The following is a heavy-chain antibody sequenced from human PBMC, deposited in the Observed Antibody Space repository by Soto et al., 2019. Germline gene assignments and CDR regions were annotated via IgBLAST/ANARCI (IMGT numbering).Heavy chain of an antibody. CDR2: INHSGST. CDR1: GGSFSGYY. J-gene: IGHJ6*02. CDR3: ARDSGEAGTAMDV. V-gene: IGHV4-34*01. D-gene: IGHD6-19*01. Sequence: SETLSLTCAVYGGSFSGYYWSWIRQPPGKGLEWIGEINHSGSTNYNPSLKSRVTISVDTSKSQFSLKLSSVTAADTAVYYCARDSGEAGTAMDVWGQGTTVTVSS.